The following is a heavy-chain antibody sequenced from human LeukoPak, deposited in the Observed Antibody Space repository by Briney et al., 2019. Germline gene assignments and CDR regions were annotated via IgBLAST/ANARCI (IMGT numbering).Heavy chain of an antibody. CDR3: AKRGLGSCSGSSCLQWVLDY. CDR1: GFTFNSYA. J-gene: IGHJ4*02. D-gene: IGHD2-15*01. Sequence: QPGGSLRLSCAASGFTFNSYAMNWVRQAPGKGLEWVSGISGSSGGTYYADSVKGRFTISRDNSKNTVYLQMNSLRAEDTAIYYCAKRGLGSCSGSSCLQWVLDYWGQGTLVTVSS. V-gene: IGHV3-23*01. CDR2: ISGSSGGT.